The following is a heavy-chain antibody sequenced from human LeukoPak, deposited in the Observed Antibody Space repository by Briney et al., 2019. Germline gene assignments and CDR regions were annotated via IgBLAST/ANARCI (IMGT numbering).Heavy chain of an antibody. V-gene: IGHV3-21*01. CDR1: EFTFSNYN. CDR2: ITSSGTYS. CDR3: ARDPYSGGYGTYYYYYMDV. Sequence: GGSLRLSCTDSEFTFSNYNVNWVRQAPGKAMEWISSITSSGTYSFYADSVKGRFTISRDNAKNSLYLQMDSLGPGDTAVYYCARDPYSGGYGTYYYYYMDVCRKGTTLSISS. D-gene: IGHD5-12*01. J-gene: IGHJ6*03.